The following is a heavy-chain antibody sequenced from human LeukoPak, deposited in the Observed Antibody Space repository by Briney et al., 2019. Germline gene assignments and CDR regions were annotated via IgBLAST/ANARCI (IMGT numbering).Heavy chain of an antibody. CDR3: AKDRIMVRGYYFDY. CDR1: GFTFSSYG. Sequence: PGGSLRLSCAASGFTFSSYGMHWVRQAPGKGLEWVAVISYDGSNKYYADSVKGRFTISRDNSKNTLYLQMNSLRAEDTAVYYCAKDRIMVRGYYFDYWGQGTLVTVFS. D-gene: IGHD3-10*01. J-gene: IGHJ4*02. CDR2: ISYDGSNK. V-gene: IGHV3-30*18.